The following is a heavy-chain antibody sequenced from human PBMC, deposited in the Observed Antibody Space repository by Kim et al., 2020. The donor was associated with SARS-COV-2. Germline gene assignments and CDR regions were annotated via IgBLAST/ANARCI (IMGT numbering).Heavy chain of an antibody. J-gene: IGHJ3*02. V-gene: IGHV4-30-2*01. CDR2: T. Sequence: TYYSPPLKSRVTISVDRSKNQFSLKLSSVTAADTAVYYCARAGEGNAFDIWGQGTMVTVSS. CDR3: ARAGEGNAFDI. D-gene: IGHD2-21*01.